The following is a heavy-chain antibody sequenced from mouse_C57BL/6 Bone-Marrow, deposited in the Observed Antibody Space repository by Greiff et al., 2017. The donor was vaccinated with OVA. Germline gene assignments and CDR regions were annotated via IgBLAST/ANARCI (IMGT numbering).Heavy chain of an antibody. CDR3: ASSPITTVVPDY. J-gene: IGHJ2*01. CDR1: GYTFTSYW. Sequence: VQLQQPGAELVKPGASVKLSCKASGYTFTSYWMHWVKQRPGRGLEWIGRIDPNSGGTKYNEKFKSKATLTVDQPSSTAYMQLSSLTSEDSAFYYCASSPITTVVPDYWGQGTTLTVSS. CDR2: IDPNSGGT. D-gene: IGHD1-1*01. V-gene: IGHV1-72*01.